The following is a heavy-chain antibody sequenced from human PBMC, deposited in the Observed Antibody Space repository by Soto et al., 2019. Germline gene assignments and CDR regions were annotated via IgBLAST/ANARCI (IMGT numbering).Heavy chain of an antibody. CDR3: ARGLLSMTIFGVVIYAFDY. D-gene: IGHD3-3*01. CDR1: GYTFTSYG. V-gene: IGHV1-18*01. CDR2: ISAYNGNT. J-gene: IGHJ4*02. Sequence: QVQLVQSGAEVKKPGASVKVSCKASGYTFTSYGISWVRQAPGQGLEWMGWISAYNGNTNYAQKLQDRDIMTADTSTSTAYMELSSVRSVDAAVYYCARGLLSMTIFGVVIYAFDYWGQGTLVTVSS.